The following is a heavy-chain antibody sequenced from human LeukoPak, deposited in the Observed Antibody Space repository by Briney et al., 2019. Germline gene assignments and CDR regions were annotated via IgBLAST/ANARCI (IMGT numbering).Heavy chain of an antibody. V-gene: IGHV3-21*01. CDR1: GFTFSSYS. Sequence: GGSLRLSCAASGFTFSSYSMNWVRQAPGKGLEWVSSISSSSSYIYYADSVKGRFTISRDNAKNSLYLQMNSLRAEDTAVYYCARDLPCSGGSCYSDYYYGMDVWGKGTTVTVSS. J-gene: IGHJ6*04. D-gene: IGHD2-15*01. CDR2: ISSSSSYI. CDR3: ARDLPCSGGSCYSDYYYGMDV.